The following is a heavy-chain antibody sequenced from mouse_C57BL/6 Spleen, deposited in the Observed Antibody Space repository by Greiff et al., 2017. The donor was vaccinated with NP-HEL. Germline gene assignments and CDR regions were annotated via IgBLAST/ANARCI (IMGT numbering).Heavy chain of an antibody. CDR2: INPSTGGT. D-gene: IGHD1-1*01. Sequence: EVQLQQSGPELVKPGASVKISCKASGYSFTGYYMNWVKQSPEKSLEWIGEINPSTGGTTYNQKFKAKATLTVDKSSSTAYMQLKSLTSEDSAVYYCANTVVEGYFDVWGTGTTVTVSS. CDR3: ANTVVEGYFDV. CDR1: GYSFTGYY. J-gene: IGHJ1*03. V-gene: IGHV1-42*01.